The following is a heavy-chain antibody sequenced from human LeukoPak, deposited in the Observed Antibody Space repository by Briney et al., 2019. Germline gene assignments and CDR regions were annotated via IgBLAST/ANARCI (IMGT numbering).Heavy chain of an antibody. J-gene: IGHJ4*02. CDR1: GGSITSGSYY. CDR2: IYTSGST. Sequence: SETLSLTCTVSGGSITSGSYYWSWIRQPAGKGLEWIGRIYTSGSTNYNPSLKSRVTISLDTSKNKFSLKLTSVTAADTAVYYCAREFAKAFDYWGQGTLVTLSS. D-gene: IGHD2-21*01. V-gene: IGHV4-61*02. CDR3: AREFAKAFDY.